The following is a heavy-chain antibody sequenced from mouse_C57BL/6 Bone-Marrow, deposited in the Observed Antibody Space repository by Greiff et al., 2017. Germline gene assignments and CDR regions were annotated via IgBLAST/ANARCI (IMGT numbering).Heavy chain of an antibody. CDR3: AGSTTVVAFNYFDY. J-gene: IGHJ2*01. D-gene: IGHD1-1*01. V-gene: IGHV1-82*01. CDR1: GYAFSSSW. Sequence: QVQLQQSGPELVKPGASVKISCKASGYAFSSSWMNWVKQRPGKGLEWIGRIYPGDGDTKYNGKFKGKATLTADKSSSTAYMRLSSLTSEDSAVYFCAGSTTVVAFNYFDYWGQGTTLTVSS. CDR2: IYPGDGDT.